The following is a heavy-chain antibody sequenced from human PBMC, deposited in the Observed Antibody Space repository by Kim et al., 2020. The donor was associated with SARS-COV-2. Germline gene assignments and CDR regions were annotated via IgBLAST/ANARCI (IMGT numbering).Heavy chain of an antibody. CDR2: IRKDGRFT. J-gene: IGHJ4*02. D-gene: IGHD3-16*01. CDR3: ARDLAKGG. Sequence: GGSLRLSCAASGVIFSDYYMEWVRQAPGKGLVWVSRIRKDGRFTGYADSVKGRFIISRDNAKNTLYLQINSLTDEDTAVYYCARDLAKGGWGQGILVTVSS. CDR1: GVIFSDYY. V-gene: IGHV3-74*01.